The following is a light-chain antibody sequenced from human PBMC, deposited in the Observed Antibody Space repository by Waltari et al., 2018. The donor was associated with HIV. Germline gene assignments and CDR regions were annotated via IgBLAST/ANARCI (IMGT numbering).Light chain of an antibody. CDR3: QQYNNWPRGT. V-gene: IGKV3-15*01. J-gene: IGKJ1*01. Sequence: ELVMTQSPATLSVSPGERATLSCRASQSVSSNLAWYQQKPGQAPRLLIYGASTRATGIPARFSGSGSGTEFTLTISSLQSEDFALYYCQQYNNWPRGTFGQGTKVEIK. CDR1: QSVSSN. CDR2: GAS.